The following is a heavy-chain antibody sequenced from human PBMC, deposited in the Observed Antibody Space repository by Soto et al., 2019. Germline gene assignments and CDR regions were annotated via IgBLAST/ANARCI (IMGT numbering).Heavy chain of an antibody. CDR1: GFTFSRET. Sequence: EVQLVESGGGLVKPGGSLRLSCAASGFTFSRETKNWVRQAPGKGLEWVSSISSSSNLIYYTDSVKGRFTISRDNAENSLYLQMHSLRAEDTAVYYCARPYSGNYLSPFDYWGQGTLVTVS. CDR2: ISSSSNLI. J-gene: IGHJ4*02. CDR3: ARPYSGNYLSPFDY. D-gene: IGHD1-26*01. V-gene: IGHV3-21*01.